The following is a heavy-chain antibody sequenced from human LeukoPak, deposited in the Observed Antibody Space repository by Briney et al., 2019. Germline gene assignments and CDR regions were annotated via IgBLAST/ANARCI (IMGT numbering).Heavy chain of an antibody. D-gene: IGHD4-17*01. J-gene: IGHJ4*02. Sequence: PGWSLRLSCAVSGFTLSSYSMNSVRQAPGQRLEWVSYISTCSRYIYYADSVKGRFTMSRDNAKNSLFLQMNSLRPEDTAVYYCARATAYGDYMFGFDYWGQGSLVTVSS. CDR3: ARATAYGDYMFGFDY. CDR2: ISTCSRYI. V-gene: IGHV3-21*01. CDR1: GFTLSSYS.